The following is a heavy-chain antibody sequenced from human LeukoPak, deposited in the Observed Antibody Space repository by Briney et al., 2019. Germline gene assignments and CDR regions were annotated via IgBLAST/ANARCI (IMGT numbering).Heavy chain of an antibody. J-gene: IGHJ4*02. V-gene: IGHV4-59*12. D-gene: IGHD2-15*01. CDR3: ARAPGAALD. CDR2: IHYSGST. CDR1: GGSTSSYY. Sequence: SETLSLTCTVSGGSTSSYYWSWVRQPPGKGLEWIGYIHYSGSTNSNPSLKSRVAISIDTSKNQFSLKLSSVTAADTAVYYCARAPGAALDWGQGTLVTVSS.